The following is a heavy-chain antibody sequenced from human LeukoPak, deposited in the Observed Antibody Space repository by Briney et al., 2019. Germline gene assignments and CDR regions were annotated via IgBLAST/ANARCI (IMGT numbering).Heavy chain of an antibody. CDR2: MNPNSGNT. CDR1: GYSFTSYD. V-gene: IGHV1-8*01. J-gene: IGHJ6*03. Sequence: GASVKVSCKASGYSFTSYDINWVRQATGQGLEWMGWMNPNSGNTGYAQKFQGRVTMTRNTSISTAYMELSSLRSGDTAVYYCARGADSSSWYGYYYYYMDVWGKGTTVTISS. D-gene: IGHD6-13*01. CDR3: ARGADSSSWYGYYYYYMDV.